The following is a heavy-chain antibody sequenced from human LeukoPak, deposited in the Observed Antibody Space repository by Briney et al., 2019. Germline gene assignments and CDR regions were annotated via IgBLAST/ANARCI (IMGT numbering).Heavy chain of an antibody. CDR2: IIPIFGTA. J-gene: IGHJ4*02. CDR3: AREVKDDYVWGSYRYIDY. D-gene: IGHD3-16*02. CDR1: VGTFSSYA. Sequence: SVNVSFKASVGTFSSYAISGVRQAPGQGLEWMGGIIPIFGTANYAQKFQGRVTITADNSTGTAYMELSSLRSEDTAVYYCAREVKDDYVWGSYRYIDYWGQGTLVTVSS. V-gene: IGHV1-69*06.